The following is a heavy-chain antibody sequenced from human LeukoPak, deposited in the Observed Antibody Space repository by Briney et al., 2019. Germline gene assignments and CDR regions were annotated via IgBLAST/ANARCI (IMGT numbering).Heavy chain of an antibody. Sequence: PSETLSLTCSVSGDSISSYYWSWIRQPPGKGLEWIGYVYYSGSTNYNPSLKSRVTISVDTSKNQFPLRLSSVTAADTAVYYCARDLGGTTGKFDYWGQGTLVTVSS. D-gene: IGHD1-7*01. CDR2: VYYSGST. J-gene: IGHJ4*02. V-gene: IGHV4-59*12. CDR3: ARDLGGTTGKFDY. CDR1: GDSISSYY.